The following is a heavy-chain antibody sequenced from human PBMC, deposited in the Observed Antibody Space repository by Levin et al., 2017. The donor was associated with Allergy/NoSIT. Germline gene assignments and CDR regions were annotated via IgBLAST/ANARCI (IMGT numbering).Heavy chain of an antibody. CDR1: GFTFSSYA. V-gene: IGHV3-23*01. J-gene: IGHJ4*02. CDR3: AKQPNSVVVVAATHY. D-gene: IGHD2-15*01. CDR2: ISGSGGST. Sequence: GGSLRLSCAASGFTFSSYAMSWVRQAPGKGLEWVSAISGSGGSTYYADSVKGRFTISRDNSKNTLYLQMNSLRAEDTAVYYCAKQPNSVVVVAATHYWGQGTLVTVSS.